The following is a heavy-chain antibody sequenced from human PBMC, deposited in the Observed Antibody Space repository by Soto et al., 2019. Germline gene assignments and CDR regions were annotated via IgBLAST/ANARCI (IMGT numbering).Heavy chain of an antibody. Sequence: QVQLVQSGAEVKKPGASVRVSCKTSGYTFINYDINWVRQATGQGLEWMGWMNPNSGNTGYAQNFQGRITMTRNTSITTAYMELSSLTSEDTAMYYFARGGRYNDYAGVVYWGQGALVTVSS. D-gene: IGHD5-12*01. CDR3: ARGGRYNDYAGVVY. V-gene: IGHV1-8*01. CDR1: GYTFINYD. J-gene: IGHJ4*02. CDR2: MNPNSGNT.